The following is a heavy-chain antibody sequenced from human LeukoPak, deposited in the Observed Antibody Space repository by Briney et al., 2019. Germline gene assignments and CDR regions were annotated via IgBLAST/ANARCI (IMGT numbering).Heavy chain of an antibody. D-gene: IGHD5-12*01. CDR1: GGTFRNNA. Sequence: SVKVSCKASGGTFRNNAISWVRQAPGQGLEWMGRIIPLFDITNYAQKFQDRVTITADKSTTTAYMELSSLRSEDTAVYYCARDFPNTNGDIVATIWGQGTQVTVSS. CDR2: IIPLFDIT. J-gene: IGHJ4*02. CDR3: ARDFPNTNGDIVATI. V-gene: IGHV1-69*04.